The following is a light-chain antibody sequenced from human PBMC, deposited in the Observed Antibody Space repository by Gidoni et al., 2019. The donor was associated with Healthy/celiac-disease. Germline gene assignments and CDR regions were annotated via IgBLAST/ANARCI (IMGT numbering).Light chain of an antibody. CDR3: QQYNNWPPYT. CDR1: QSVSSN. Sequence: EIVMTQSPATLSVSPGERATLSCRASQSVSSNLAWYQQKPGQAPSLLIYGASTRATGIPARFSGGGSGTEFTLTISSLQSEDFAVYYCQQYNNWPPYTFGQXTKLEIK. V-gene: IGKV3-15*01. J-gene: IGKJ2*01. CDR2: GAS.